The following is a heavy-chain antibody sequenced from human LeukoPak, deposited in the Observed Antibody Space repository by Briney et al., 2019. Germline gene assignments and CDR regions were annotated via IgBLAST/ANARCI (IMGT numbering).Heavy chain of an antibody. D-gene: IGHD3-22*01. Sequence: GGSLRLSCAASGFTFSSYSMNWVRQAPGRGLEWVSSISSSSSYIYYADSVKGRFTISRDNAKNSLYLQMNSLRAEDTAVYYCARDLRRNYDSSGYYYPLWYWGQGTLVTVSS. V-gene: IGHV3-21*01. J-gene: IGHJ4*02. CDR1: GFTFSSYS. CDR3: ARDLRRNYDSSGYYYPLWY. CDR2: ISSSSSYI.